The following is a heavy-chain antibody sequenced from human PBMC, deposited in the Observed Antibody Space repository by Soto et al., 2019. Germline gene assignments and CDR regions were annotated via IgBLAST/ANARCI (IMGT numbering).Heavy chain of an antibody. CDR1: GGSFSGYY. V-gene: IGHV4-34*01. D-gene: IGHD3-3*01. CDR3: ARGPPDFWSDYVNVPRRGMDV. J-gene: IGHJ6*02. Sequence: PSETLSLTFAVYGGSFSGYYWSGIRQPPGQGLEWFGEITHSGSTNYNPSLKSRVTISVDTSKNQFSMKLSSVTAADTAVYYCARGPPDFWSDYVNVPRRGMDVWGQGTTVTVSS. CDR2: ITHSGST.